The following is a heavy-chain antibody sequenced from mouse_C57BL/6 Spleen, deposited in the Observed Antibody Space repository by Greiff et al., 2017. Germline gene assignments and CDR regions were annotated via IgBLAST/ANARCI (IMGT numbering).Heavy chain of an antibody. CDR2: IDPNSGGT. CDR3: AIYDGYYLDY. J-gene: IGHJ2*01. CDR1: GYTFTSYW. Sequence: QVLLLQSGADLVKPGASVKLSCKASGYTFTSYWMPWVKQRPGRGPEWIGRIDPNSGGTKYTEKFKSQVTLTVDKPSSTAYMQLSSLTSEDSAVYDCAIYDGYYLDYWGQGTTLTVSS. V-gene: IGHV1-72*01. D-gene: IGHD2-3*01.